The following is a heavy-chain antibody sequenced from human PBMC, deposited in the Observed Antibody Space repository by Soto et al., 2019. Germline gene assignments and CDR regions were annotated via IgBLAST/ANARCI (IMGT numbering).Heavy chain of an antibody. Sequence: EVQLVASGGGLVQPGGSLRLSCAASGFTVSSNYMSWVRQAPGKGLEWVSVIYSGGSTYYADSVKGRFTISRDNSKNTLYLQMNSLRAEDTAVYYCAATPQDLHFQHWGQGTLVTVSS. CDR2: IYSGGST. J-gene: IGHJ1*01. CDR3: AATPQDLHFQH. V-gene: IGHV3-66*01. CDR1: GFTVSSNY.